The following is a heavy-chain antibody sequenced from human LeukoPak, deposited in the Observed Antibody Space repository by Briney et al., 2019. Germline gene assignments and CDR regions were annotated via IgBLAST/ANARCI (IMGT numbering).Heavy chain of an antibody. CDR2: ISAYNGNT. CDR3: ARDYDSSGYYYPAGGYYGMDV. CDR1: GYTFTSYG. J-gene: IGHJ6*02. Sequence: GASVKVSCKASGYTFTSYGISWVRQAPGQGLEWMGWISAYNGNTNYAQKLQGRVTMTTDTSTNTAYMELRSLRSDDTAVYYCARDYDSSGYYYPAGGYYGMDVWGQGTTVTVSS. D-gene: IGHD3-22*01. V-gene: IGHV1-18*01.